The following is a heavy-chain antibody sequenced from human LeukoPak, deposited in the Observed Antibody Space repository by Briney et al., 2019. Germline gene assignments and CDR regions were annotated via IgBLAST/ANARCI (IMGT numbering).Heavy chain of an antibody. V-gene: IGHV1-69*13. CDR3: AREWYSSGWYGGHDAFDI. J-gene: IGHJ3*02. CDR1: GGTFSSYA. D-gene: IGHD6-19*01. CDR2: IIPIFGTA. Sequence: GASVKVSCKASGGTFSSYAIGWVRQAPGQGLEWMGGIIPIFGTANYAQKFQGRVTITADESTSTAYMELSSLRSEDTAVYYCAREWYSSGWYGGHDAFDIWGQGTMVTVSS.